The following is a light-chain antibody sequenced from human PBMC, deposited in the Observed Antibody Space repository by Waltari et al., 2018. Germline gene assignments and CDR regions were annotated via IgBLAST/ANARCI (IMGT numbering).Light chain of an antibody. CDR3: QQYGSSVLYT. CDR2: GAS. V-gene: IGKV3-20*01. Sequence: RANQRRTERNVAWYQKKPGRAARLLIYGASSRAAGSPDRVSGGGSGTDFTLTISRLEPEDCAVYYCQQYGSSVLYTFGQGTKLEIK. CDR1: QRRTERN. J-gene: IGKJ2*01.